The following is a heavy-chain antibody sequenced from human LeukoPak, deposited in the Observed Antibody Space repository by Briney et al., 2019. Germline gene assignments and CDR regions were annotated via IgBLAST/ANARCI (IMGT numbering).Heavy chain of an antibody. D-gene: IGHD3-22*01. CDR3: ARGLSYDSSGYYYHNYYYYYYMDV. CDR1: GGSISSYY. J-gene: IGHJ6*03. Sequence: PSETLSLTCTVSGGSISSYYWSWIRQPPGKGLEWIGYIYYSGSTNYNPSLKSRVTISVDTSKNQFSLKLSSVTAADTAVYYCARGLSYDSSGYYYHNYYYYYYMDVWGKGTTVTISS. V-gene: IGHV4-59*01. CDR2: IYYSGST.